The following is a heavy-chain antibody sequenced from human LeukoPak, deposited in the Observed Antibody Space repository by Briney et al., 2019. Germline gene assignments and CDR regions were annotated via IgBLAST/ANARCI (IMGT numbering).Heavy chain of an antibody. J-gene: IGHJ4*02. D-gene: IGHD3-22*01. Sequence: GGSLRLSCAASGFTFSSYAMSWVRQAPGKGLEWVSAISGSGGSAYYADSVKGRFTISRDNSKNTLYLQMNSLRAEDTAVYYCAKAGVYYDSSGYYLFDYWGQGTLVTVSS. CDR2: ISGSGGSA. CDR1: GFTFSSYA. V-gene: IGHV3-23*01. CDR3: AKAGVYYDSSGYYLFDY.